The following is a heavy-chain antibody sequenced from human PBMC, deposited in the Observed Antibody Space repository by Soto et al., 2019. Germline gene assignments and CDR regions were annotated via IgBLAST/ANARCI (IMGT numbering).Heavy chain of an antibody. J-gene: IGHJ4*02. CDR3: ASEGVASLTPFDY. D-gene: IGHD3-10*01. CDR2: ISGSGDNT. CDR1: GFTFSNYV. V-gene: IGHV3-23*01. Sequence: GGSLRLSCAAAGFTFSNYVMSWVRQASGKGLEWVSSISGSGDNTYYADSVKGRFTISRDNSKNTLFLQMSSLRSEDTAVYYCASEGVASLTPFDYWGQGTLVTVSS.